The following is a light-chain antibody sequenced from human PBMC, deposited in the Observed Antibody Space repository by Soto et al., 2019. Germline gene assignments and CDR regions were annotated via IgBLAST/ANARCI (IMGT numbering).Light chain of an antibody. V-gene: IGKV3-11*01. Sequence: EIVLTQSPATLSLSPGERATLSCRASQSVSTFVAWYQHKPGQAPRLLIYDVSNRATGIPARFSGSGSGTDFTLTISSIEHEDVAVYYCQQHYNWPPPTFGGGTKVEIK. CDR2: DVS. CDR3: QQHYNWPPPT. J-gene: IGKJ4*01. CDR1: QSVSTF.